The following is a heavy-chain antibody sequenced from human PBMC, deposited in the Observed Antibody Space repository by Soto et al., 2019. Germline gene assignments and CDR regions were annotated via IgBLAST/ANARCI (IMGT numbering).Heavy chain of an antibody. CDR3: VKGSDNYDTSCNFCAS. Sequence: QVQLVESGGGVVQPGRSLRLSCAVSGFIFRSYAMHWVRHAPGKGLEWLTFISHDGRGKFYAYYGLCRFTISRDDSKKTLDLEMSSMRPDETAVYFCVKGSDNYDTSCNFCASWGQGALVTVTS. V-gene: IGHV3-30*18. J-gene: IGHJ5*01. CDR2: ISHDGRGK. CDR1: GFIFRSYA. D-gene: IGHD3-22*01.